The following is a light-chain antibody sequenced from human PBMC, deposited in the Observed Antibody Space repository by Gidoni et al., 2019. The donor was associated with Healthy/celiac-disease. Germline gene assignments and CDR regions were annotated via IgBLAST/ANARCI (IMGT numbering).Light chain of an antibody. J-gene: IGLJ2*01. Sequence: YEPTQPLSLSVALRQTARITCGGNNIGSKHVHWYEQKPGQAPVLVIYRDSNRPAGIPERFSGSNSGNTATLTISRAQAGDEADYYCQVWDSSTVVFGGGTKLTVL. V-gene: IGLV3-9*01. CDR2: RDS. CDR3: QVWDSSTVV. CDR1: NIGSKH.